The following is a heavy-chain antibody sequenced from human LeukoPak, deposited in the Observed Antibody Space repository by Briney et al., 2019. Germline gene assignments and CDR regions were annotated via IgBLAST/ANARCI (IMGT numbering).Heavy chain of an antibody. D-gene: IGHD6-19*01. CDR1: GYTFTSYG. J-gene: IGHJ4*02. V-gene: IGHV1-18*01. CDR2: ISTYNGNT. Sequence: SVKVSCKASGYTFTSYGINWVRQAPGQGLEWMGWISTYNGNTKYSQKLQGRVTMTTDTSTSTVYMELKSLRSDDTAVYYCTREGGYSSGWYDYWGQGTLVTVSS. CDR3: TREGGYSSGWYDY.